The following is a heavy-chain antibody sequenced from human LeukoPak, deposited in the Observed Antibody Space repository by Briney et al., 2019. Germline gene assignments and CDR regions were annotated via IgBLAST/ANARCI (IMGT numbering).Heavy chain of an antibody. J-gene: IGHJ3*02. CDR3: ARERKDAFDI. CDR1: GYTFTSYD. D-gene: IGHD5-24*01. V-gene: IGHV1-8*01. Sequence: ASVTVSCTASGYTFTSYDINWVRQATGQGLEWMGWMYPNSGNTGYAQKFQGRVTMTRNTSISTAYMELSSLRSEDTAVYYCARERKDAFDIWGQGTMVTVSS. CDR2: MYPNSGNT.